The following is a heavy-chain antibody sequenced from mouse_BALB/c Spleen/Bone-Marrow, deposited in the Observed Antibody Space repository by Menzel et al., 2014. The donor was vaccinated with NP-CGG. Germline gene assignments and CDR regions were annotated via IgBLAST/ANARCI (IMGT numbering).Heavy chain of an antibody. V-gene: IGHV14-3*02. D-gene: IGHD2-14*01. CDR3: ATYYRYDRRFAY. J-gene: IGHJ3*01. CDR2: IDPANGNT. CDR1: GFNIKDTY. Sequence: EVKLVESGAELVKPGASVMLSCTASGFNIKDTYMYWVKQRPEQGLEWIGRIDPANGNTKYDPKFQGKATITADTSSNTAYLQLSSLTSEDTAVYYCATYYRYDRRFAYWGQGTLVTVSA.